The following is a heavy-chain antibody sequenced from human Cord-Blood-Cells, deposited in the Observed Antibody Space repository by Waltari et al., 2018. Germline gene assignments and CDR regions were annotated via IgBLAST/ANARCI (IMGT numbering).Heavy chain of an antibody. Sequence: QVQLQESGPGLVKPSETLSLTCTVSGGSISSYYWSWIRQPAGKGLEWIGRIYTSGSTNYNPSLKSRVTMSVATSKNQFSLKLSSVTAADTAVYYCARAINSSGYYAFDIWGQGTMVTVSS. CDR3: ARAINSSGYYAFDI. D-gene: IGHD3-22*01. V-gene: IGHV4-4*07. CDR1: GGSISSYY. J-gene: IGHJ3*02. CDR2: IYTSGST.